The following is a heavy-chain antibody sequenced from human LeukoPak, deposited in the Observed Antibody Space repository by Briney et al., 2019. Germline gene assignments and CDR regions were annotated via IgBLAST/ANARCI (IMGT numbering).Heavy chain of an antibody. D-gene: IGHD4-17*01. J-gene: IGHJ1*01. CDR2: ISGAGP. CDR3: ARDPNGNYVGAFDFQR. CDR1: GFTFSNYA. Sequence: PGGSLSHSCGASGFTFSNYALTWVRQAPGRGLEWVSSISGAGPHYADSVKGRLYISRNNYKNTLYLQMSSLRAEDTAVYYCARDPNGNYVGAFDFQRWGQGTLVTVSS. V-gene: IGHV3-23*01.